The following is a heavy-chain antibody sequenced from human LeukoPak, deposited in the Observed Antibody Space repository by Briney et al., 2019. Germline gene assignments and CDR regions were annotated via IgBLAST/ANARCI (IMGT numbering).Heavy chain of an antibody. CDR3: ARDVWTGVAVSDY. D-gene: IGHD6-19*01. CDR2: IKEDGSIQ. V-gene: IGHV3-7*01. J-gene: IGHJ4*02. Sequence: GGSLKLSCVASGFTFSSYWMTWVRQAPGKGLEWLANIKEDGSIQYYLDSVRGRFTISRDNAKTSVYLQLNSLRADDTAVYYCARDVWTGVAVSDYWGQGTLVTVSS. CDR1: GFTFSSYW.